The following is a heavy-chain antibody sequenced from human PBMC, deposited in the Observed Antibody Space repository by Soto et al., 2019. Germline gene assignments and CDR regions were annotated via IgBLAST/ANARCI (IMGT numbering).Heavy chain of an antibody. CDR1: GGSISSSHW. D-gene: IGHD3-9*01. V-gene: IGHV4-4*02. CDR3: ARVVLTITRGAFDA. CDR2: ISHSGTS. J-gene: IGHJ3*01. Sequence: QVQLQESGPGLVKPSGTLSLTCAVSGGSISSSHWWTWVRQSPGKGLEYIGEISHSGTSNSNPPLKGRVTLSVDKSKNHFSLTLTSVTAADTAVYYCARVVLTITRGAFDAWGQGTLVIVSS.